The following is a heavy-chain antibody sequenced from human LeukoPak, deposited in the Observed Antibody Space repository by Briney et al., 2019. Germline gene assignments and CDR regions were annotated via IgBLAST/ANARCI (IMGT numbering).Heavy chain of an antibody. V-gene: IGHV3-21*01. CDR3: ARDGIDGFIDF. CDR2: ISSSSSYI. D-gene: IGHD5-24*01. CDR1: GFTFSSYS. Sequence: GGSLRLSCAASGFTFSSYSMNWVRQAPGKGLEWVSSISSSSSYIYYADSVKGRFTISRDNAKNSLYLQMNSLRVEDTAVYYCARDGIDGFIDFWGQGTLVTVSS. J-gene: IGHJ4*02.